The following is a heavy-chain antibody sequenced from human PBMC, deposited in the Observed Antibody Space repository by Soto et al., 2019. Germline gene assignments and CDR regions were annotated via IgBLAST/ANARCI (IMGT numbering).Heavy chain of an antibody. D-gene: IGHD3-10*01. J-gene: IGHJ3*02. Sequence: LGESLKISCMGSGYKVSTWHNFTSYWIAWVRQMPGEGLEWMGIIYPGDSDTRYSPSFQGQVTISADKSISTAYLQWSSLKASDTAMYYCARLAVRGVKPAPGAFDIWGRGTMVTVSS. CDR1: GYKVSTWHNFTSYW. CDR2: IYPGDSDT. CDR3: ARLAVRGVKPAPGAFDI. V-gene: IGHV5-51*01.